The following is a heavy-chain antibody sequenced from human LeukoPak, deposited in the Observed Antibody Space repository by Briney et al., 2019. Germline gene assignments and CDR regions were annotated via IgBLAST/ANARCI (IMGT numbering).Heavy chain of an antibody. CDR1: GESFSGND. CDR3: ARGLRQTVPGILCYSYYYFALDV. CDR2: VNHRRGTNRGTT. Sequence: SESLSLTCAVYGESFSGNDWSWIRQPPGKRLEWIGEVNHRRGTNRGTTQYNPSLKSRVTISVDASKNQFSLRLNSVTAADTAVYLCARGLRQTVPGILCYSYYYFALDVWGQGSPVTVSS. J-gene: IGHJ6*02. D-gene: IGHD2-15*01. V-gene: IGHV4-34*01.